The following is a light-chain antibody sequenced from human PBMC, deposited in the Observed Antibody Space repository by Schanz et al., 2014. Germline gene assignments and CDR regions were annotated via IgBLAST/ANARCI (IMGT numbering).Light chain of an antibody. J-gene: IGLJ3*02. CDR3: SSYTRSSTQV. Sequence: QSALTQPASVSGSPGQSITISCTGTSSDVGGYNDVSWYQQHPGKAPKLMIYDVNNRPSGVSNRFSGSKSGNTASLTISGLQAEDEADYYCSSYTRSSTQVFGGGTKLTVL. CDR1: SSDVGGYND. V-gene: IGLV2-14*01. CDR2: DVN.